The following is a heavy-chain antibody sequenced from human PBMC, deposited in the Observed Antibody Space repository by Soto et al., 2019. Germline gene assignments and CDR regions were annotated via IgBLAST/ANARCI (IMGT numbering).Heavy chain of an antibody. V-gene: IGHV3-33*01. CDR3: ARDLEDYDSSGYPLSVPFDP. D-gene: IGHD3-22*01. J-gene: IGHJ5*02. CDR1: GFTFSSYG. Sequence: GGSLRLSCAASGFTFSSYGMHWVRQAPGKGLEWVAVIWYDGSNKYYADSVKGRFTISRDNSKNTLYLQMNSLRAEDTAVYYCARDLEDYDSSGYPLSVPFDPWGQGTLVTVSS. CDR2: IWYDGSNK.